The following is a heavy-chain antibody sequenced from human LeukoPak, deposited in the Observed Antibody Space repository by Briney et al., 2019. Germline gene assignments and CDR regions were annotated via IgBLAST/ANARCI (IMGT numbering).Heavy chain of an antibody. CDR1: GFSFLTYG. Sequence: GGTLRLSCAASGFSFLTYGMSCVRQAPGKGLDWVSTISGRGGSTYYADSVKGRFTISRDNSRNTLYLQMNSLRAGDTAVYYCAKSFRSTSLDYWGQGTLVTVSS. V-gene: IGHV3-23*01. CDR3: AKSFRSTSLDY. D-gene: IGHD2-2*01. J-gene: IGHJ4*02. CDR2: ISGRGGST.